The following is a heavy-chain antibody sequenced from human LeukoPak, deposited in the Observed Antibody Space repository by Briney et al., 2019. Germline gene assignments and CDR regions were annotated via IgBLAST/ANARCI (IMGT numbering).Heavy chain of an antibody. Sequence: GRCLSLSCAASGFTASSNYMSWVRHTPGKGLEWVSVIYSGGSTYYADSVKGRFPISRDHSKNTLYLQMNIRRAEGTAVYYCARDPSATVTINILGQGTMGTGSS. V-gene: IGHV3-66*01. CDR2: IYSGGST. D-gene: IGHD4-17*01. J-gene: IGHJ3*02. CDR1: GFTASSNY. CDR3: ARDPSATVTINI.